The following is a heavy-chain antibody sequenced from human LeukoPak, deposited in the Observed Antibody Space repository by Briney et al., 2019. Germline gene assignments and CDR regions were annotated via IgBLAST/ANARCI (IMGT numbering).Heavy chain of an antibody. V-gene: IGHV4-59*08. J-gene: IGHJ4*02. CDR1: GGSISSYY. CDR3: ARHFVGSGSYYDY. CDR2: IYYSGST. Sequence: SETLSLTCTVSGGSISSYYWSWIQQPPGKGLEWIGYIYYSGSTNYNPSLKSRVTISVDTSKNQFSLKLSSVTAADTAVYYCARHFVGSGSYYDYWGQGTLVTVSS. D-gene: IGHD3-10*01.